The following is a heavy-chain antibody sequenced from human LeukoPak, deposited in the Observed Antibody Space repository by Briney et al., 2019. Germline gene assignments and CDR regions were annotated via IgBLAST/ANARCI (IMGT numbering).Heavy chain of an antibody. D-gene: IGHD2-21*01. V-gene: IGHV1-2*02. Sequence: ASVKVSCKASGYTFTGYYMHWVRRAPGQGLEWMGWINPNSGGTNYAQKFQGRVTMTRDTSISTAYMELSRLRSDDTAVYYCARGDVVARNWFDPWGQGTLVTVSS. CDR2: INPNSGGT. CDR1: GYTFTGYY. CDR3: ARGDVVARNWFDP. J-gene: IGHJ5*02.